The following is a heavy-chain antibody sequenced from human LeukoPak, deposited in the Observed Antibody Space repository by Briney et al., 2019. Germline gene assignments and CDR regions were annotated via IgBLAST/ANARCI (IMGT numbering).Heavy chain of an antibody. CDR3: ARVAVEMATYDAFEI. D-gene: IGHD5-24*01. Sequence: GGSLRLSCAASGVTFSSYWMHWVRQAPGKGLVWVSRINSDGSSTSYADSVKGRFTISRDNAKNTLYLQMNSLRAEDTAVYYCARVAVEMATYDAFEIWGQGTMVTVSS. CDR1: GVTFSSYW. J-gene: IGHJ3*02. V-gene: IGHV3-74*01. CDR2: INSDGSST.